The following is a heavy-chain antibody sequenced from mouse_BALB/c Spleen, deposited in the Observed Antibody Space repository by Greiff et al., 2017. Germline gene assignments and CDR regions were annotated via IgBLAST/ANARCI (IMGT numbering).Heavy chain of an antibody. CDR1: GFNIKDTY. CDR2: IDPANGNT. CDR3: VPLWSPYAMDY. V-gene: IGHV14-3*02. J-gene: IGHJ4*01. Sequence: VQLQQSGAELVKPGASVKLSCTAYGFNIKDTYMHWVKQRPEQGLEWIGRIDPANGNTKYDPKFQGKATITADTSSNTAYLQLSSLTSEDTAVYYCVPLWSPYAMDYWGQGTSVTVSS. D-gene: IGHD1-1*02.